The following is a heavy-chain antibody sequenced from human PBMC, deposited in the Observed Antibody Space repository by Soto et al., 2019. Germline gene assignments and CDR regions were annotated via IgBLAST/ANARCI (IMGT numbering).Heavy chain of an antibody. J-gene: IGHJ4*02. CDR2: IWYDGSNK. D-gene: IGHD6-13*01. Sequence: QVQLVESGGGVVQPGRSLRLSCAASGFTFSSYGMHWVRQAPGKGLEWVAVIWYDGSNKYYADSVKGRFTISRDNSKNTLHLQMNSLRAEDTAVYYCARDRKAEQHPEGGIGYWGQGTLVTVSS. CDR3: ARDRKAEQHPEGGIGY. V-gene: IGHV3-33*01. CDR1: GFTFSSYG.